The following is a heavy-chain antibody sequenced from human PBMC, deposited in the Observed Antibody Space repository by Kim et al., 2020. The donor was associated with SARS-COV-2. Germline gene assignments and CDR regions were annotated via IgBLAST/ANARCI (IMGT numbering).Heavy chain of an antibody. CDR3: ARDAPDYYDSSGYGH. CDR1: GYTFTSYA. D-gene: IGHD3-22*01. V-gene: IGHV1-3*01. Sequence: ASVKVSCKASGYTFTSYAMHWVRQAPGQRLEWMGWINAGNGNTKYSQKFQGRVTITRDTSASTAYMELSSLRSEDTAVYYCARDAPDYYDSSGYGHWGQGTLVTVSS. CDR2: INAGNGNT. J-gene: IGHJ4*02.